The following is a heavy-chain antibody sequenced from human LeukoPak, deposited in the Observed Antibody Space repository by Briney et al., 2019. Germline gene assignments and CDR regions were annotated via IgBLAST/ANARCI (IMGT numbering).Heavy chain of an antibody. CDR2: IYYSGST. V-gene: IGHV4-39*01. J-gene: IGHJ6*03. CDR3: ARLRDYYYMDV. CDR1: GGSISSSGYY. Sequence: SETLSLTCTVSGGSISSSGYYWGWIRQPPGKGLEWIASIYYSGSTYYNPSLKSRVTISVDTSKNQLSLKLSSVTAADTAVYYCARLRDYYYMDVWGKGTTVTVSS.